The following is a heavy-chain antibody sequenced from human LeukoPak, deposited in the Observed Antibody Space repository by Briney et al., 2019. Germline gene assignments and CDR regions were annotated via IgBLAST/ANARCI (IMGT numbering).Heavy chain of an antibody. D-gene: IGHD5-12*01. CDR3: ARGPSGYHNT. V-gene: IGHV3-30*03. CDR1: GFTFSSYG. J-gene: IGHJ4*02. CDR2: ISHDGSNK. Sequence: PGRSLRLSCVASGFTFSSYGMHWVRQAPGKGLEWVAVISHDGSNKYYADSVKGRFTISRDNSKNTLYLQMNSLRAEDTAVYYCARGPSGYHNTGGQGTLVTVSS.